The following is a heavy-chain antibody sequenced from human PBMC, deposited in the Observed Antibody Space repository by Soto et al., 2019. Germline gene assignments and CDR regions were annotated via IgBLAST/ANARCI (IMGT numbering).Heavy chain of an antibody. CDR2: IKQDGSEK. Sequence: EVHLVESGGGLVQPGGSLRLSCAASGITFSNYWMTWVRQAPGKGLEWVANIKQDGSEKYYVEYVKGRFTISRDNSKNSLYLQMNSLRAEDTAVYYCARDQDDSSDAFDIWGQGTMVTVSS. CDR1: GITFSNYW. V-gene: IGHV3-7*01. J-gene: IGHJ3*02. D-gene: IGHD3-3*01. CDR3: ARDQDDSSDAFDI.